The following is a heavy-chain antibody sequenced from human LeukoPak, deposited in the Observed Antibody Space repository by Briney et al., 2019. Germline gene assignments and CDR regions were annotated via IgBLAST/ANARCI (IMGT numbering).Heavy chain of an antibody. V-gene: IGHV4-34*01. J-gene: IGHJ3*02. CDR2: INHSGST. CDR1: GGAFRGYY. D-gene: IGHD2-2*01. Sequence: PSETLSLTCAVYGGAFRGYYWSWIRQPPGKGLEWIGGINHSGSTNYNPSLKSRVTISVDTSKNQFSLKLSSVTAADTAVYYCARGVYCSSTSCATQGAFDIWGHGTMVTVSS. CDR3: ARGVYCSSTSCATQGAFDI.